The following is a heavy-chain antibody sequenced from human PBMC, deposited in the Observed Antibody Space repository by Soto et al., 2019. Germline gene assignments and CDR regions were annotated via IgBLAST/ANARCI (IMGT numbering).Heavy chain of an antibody. CDR2: INPATGAA. CDR3: ARGGGVGVAGSAAFDM. D-gene: IGHD3-3*01. CDR1: GYPVTAYY. Sequence: QLHLVQSGAVVKKPGASVTVSCSASGYPVTAYYMHWVRQAPGRGLEWMGGINPATGAAKYTQTYQGRATMTRDTSTSTVFMELSCLTSEDTAVFYCARGGGVGVAGSAAFDMYGQGTLVTVSS. J-gene: IGHJ3*02. V-gene: IGHV1-2*02.